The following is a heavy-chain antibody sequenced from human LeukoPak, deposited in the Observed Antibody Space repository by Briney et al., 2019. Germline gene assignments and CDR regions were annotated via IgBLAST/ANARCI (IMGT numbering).Heavy chain of an antibody. CDR2: VYYSGST. V-gene: IGHV4-59*08. CDR3: ARQVGTYYYYYGMDV. J-gene: IGHJ6*02. CDR1: GGPSSGYY. Sequence: PSETLSLTCTVSGGPSSGYYWSWIRQPPGKGLEWIGYVYYSGSTNYNPSLKSRVTISVDTSKNQFSLKLSSVTAADTAVYYCARQVGTYYYYYGMDVWGQGTTVTVSS. D-gene: IGHD1-14*01.